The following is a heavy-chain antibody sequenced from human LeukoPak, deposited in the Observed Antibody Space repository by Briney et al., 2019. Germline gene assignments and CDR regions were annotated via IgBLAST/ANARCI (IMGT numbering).Heavy chain of an antibody. CDR1: GVTLSNHW. CDR2: INRDGSSR. V-gene: IGHV3-74*01. CDR3: ASVSSHRIAAGGDC. D-gene: IGHD6-13*01. J-gene: IGHJ4*02. Sequence: GGSLRLSCAASGVTLSNHWKHGVPQAPGKGLVWVSRINRDGSSRNYAHSVKGRFTISRDNAKNTLYLQMNSLRAEDTAVYCCASVSSHRIAAGGDCWGQGALVTVSS.